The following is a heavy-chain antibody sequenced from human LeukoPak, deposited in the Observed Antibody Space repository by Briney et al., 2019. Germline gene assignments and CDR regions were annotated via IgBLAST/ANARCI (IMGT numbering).Heavy chain of an antibody. D-gene: IGHD2-15*01. Sequence: KPSETLSLTCTVSGGSISSYYWSWIRQPPGKGLEWIGYIYYSGSTNYNPSLKSRVTISVDTSKNQFSLKLSSVTAADTAVYYCAREEYSGGSSAPFDYWGQGTLVTVSS. CDR2: IYYSGST. V-gene: IGHV4-59*01. CDR1: GGSISSYY. J-gene: IGHJ4*02. CDR3: AREEYSGGSSAPFDY.